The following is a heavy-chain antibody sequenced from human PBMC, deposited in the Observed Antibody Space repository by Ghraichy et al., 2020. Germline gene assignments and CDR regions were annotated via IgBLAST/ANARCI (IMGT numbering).Heavy chain of an antibody. CDR3: ARDKWYYGMDV. D-gene: IGHD1-26*01. J-gene: IGHJ6*02. Sequence: SQTLSLTCVISGDSLSTNTAAWIWIRQSPSRGLEWLGKTYYRSKWYNDYAESVKSRITVNPDTSKNQLSLQLSSVTPEDTAVYYCARDKWYYGMDVWGHGTTVTVSS. V-gene: IGHV6-1*01. CDR1: GDSLSTNTAA. CDR2: TYYRSKWYN.